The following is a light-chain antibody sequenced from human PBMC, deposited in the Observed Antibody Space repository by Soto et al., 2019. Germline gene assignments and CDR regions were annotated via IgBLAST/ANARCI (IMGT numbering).Light chain of an antibody. Sequence: DIVMTQSPDSLAVSLGERATINCKSSQSLLYSSNNKNYLAWYQQKPGQPPKLLIYWASSRESGVPDRFTGSGSGTDFTLTISCLQAEDVAVYYCQQYYSHSPLTFGGGTKVEIK. CDR2: WAS. V-gene: IGKV4-1*01. CDR1: QSLLYSSNNKNY. J-gene: IGKJ4*01. CDR3: QQYYSHSPLT.